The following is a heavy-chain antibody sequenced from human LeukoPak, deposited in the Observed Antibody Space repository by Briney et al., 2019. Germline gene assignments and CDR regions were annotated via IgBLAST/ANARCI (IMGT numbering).Heavy chain of an antibody. V-gene: IGHV3-74*01. CDR2: ITTDGSGT. Sequence: PGGSLRLSCADSGFTFGRYWMHWVRQAPGKGLVWVSHITTDGSGTSYADSVKGRFTISRDNSKNTLYLQMNSLRAEDTAVYYCARGVDGSPLDYWGQGTLVTVSS. D-gene: IGHD1-26*01. J-gene: IGHJ4*02. CDR1: GFTFGRYW. CDR3: ARGVDGSPLDY.